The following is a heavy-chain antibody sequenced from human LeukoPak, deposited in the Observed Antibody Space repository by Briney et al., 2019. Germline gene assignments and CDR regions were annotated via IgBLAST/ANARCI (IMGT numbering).Heavy chain of an antibody. D-gene: IGHD6-13*01. CDR1: GFTFSSYA. CDR3: AKASPIAAAES. J-gene: IGHJ5*02. Sequence: PGGSLRLSCAASGFTFSSYAMSWVRQAPGKGLEWVSVISSDGSHRYYADSVKGRFTISRDTSKITLYLQMNSLRAEDTAVYYCAKASPIAAAESWGQGTLVTVSS. CDR2: ISSDGSHR. V-gene: IGHV3-30*18.